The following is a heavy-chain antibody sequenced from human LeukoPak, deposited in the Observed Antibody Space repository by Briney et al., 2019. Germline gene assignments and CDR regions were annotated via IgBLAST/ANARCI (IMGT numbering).Heavy chain of an antibody. CDR2: IIPIFGTA. CDR1: GGTFSSYA. V-gene: IGHV1-69*05. CDR3: STNPRGDYYYYYMDV. Sequence: SVKVSCKASGGTFSSYAISWVRQAPGQGLEWMGGIIPIFGTANYAQKFQGRVTITTDESTSTAYMELSSLRSEDTAVYYCSTNPRGDYYYYYMDVWGKGTTVTVSS. D-gene: IGHD1-14*01. J-gene: IGHJ6*03.